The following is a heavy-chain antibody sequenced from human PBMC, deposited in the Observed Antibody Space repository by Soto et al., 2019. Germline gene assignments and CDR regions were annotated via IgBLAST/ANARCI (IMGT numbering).Heavy chain of an antibody. CDR3: AREAWYDFWSGPGWFDP. CDR2: IYSGGNT. Sequence: PGGSLRLSCAASGFTVSSHYMSWVRQAPGKGLEWVSVIYSGGNTYYADSVKGRFTISRDNSKNTLYLQMNSLRVEDTAAYFCAREAWYDFWSGPGWFDPWGQGTLVTVSS. V-gene: IGHV3-66*01. J-gene: IGHJ5*02. CDR1: GFTVSSHY. D-gene: IGHD3-3*01.